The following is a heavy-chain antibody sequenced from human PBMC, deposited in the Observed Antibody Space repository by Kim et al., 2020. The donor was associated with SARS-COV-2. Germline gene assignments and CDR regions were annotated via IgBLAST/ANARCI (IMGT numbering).Heavy chain of an antibody. Sequence: GGSLRLSCAASGFTFSSYWMNWVRQAPGKGLEWVATIKQDGNEKYYVDSVKGRFTISRDNAKNSLHLQLNSLRAEDTAVYYCAGGSGWLVDYWGQETLVTVSS. V-gene: IGHV3-7*01. CDR1: GFTFSSYW. J-gene: IGHJ4*02. CDR2: IKQDGNEK. D-gene: IGHD6-19*01. CDR3: AGGSGWLVDY.